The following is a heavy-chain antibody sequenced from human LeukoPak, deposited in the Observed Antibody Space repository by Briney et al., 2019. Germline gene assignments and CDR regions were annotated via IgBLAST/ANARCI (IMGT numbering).Heavy chain of an antibody. CDR1: GYTFTSYG. CDR2: ISANSGDT. Sequence: ASVKVSCKASGYTFTSYGITWVRQAPGQGLEWMGWISANSGDTNYAQNLQGRVTMTTETSTSTAYVELRSLTSDDTAVFYCASNTGSDSSGYAYWGQGTLVTVSS. J-gene: IGHJ4*02. D-gene: IGHD3-22*01. CDR3: ASNTGSDSSGYAY. V-gene: IGHV1-18*01.